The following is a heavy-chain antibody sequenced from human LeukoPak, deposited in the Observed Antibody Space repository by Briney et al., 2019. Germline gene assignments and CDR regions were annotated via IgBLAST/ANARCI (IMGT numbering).Heavy chain of an antibody. J-gene: IGHJ4*02. CDR1: GGSFSGYY. Sequence: PSETLSLTCAVYGGSFSGYYWSWIRQPPGKGLEWIGEINHSGSTNYNPSLKSRVTISVDTSKNQFSLELSSVTAADTAVYYCARGRYYYGSGSRVDYWGQGTLVTVSS. CDR3: ARGRYYYGSGSRVDY. V-gene: IGHV4-34*01. D-gene: IGHD3-10*01. CDR2: INHSGST.